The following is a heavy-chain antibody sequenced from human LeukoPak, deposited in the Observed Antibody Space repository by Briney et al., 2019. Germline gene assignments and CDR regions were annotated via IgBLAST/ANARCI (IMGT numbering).Heavy chain of an antibody. CDR2: ISSSSSYI. CDR1: GFTFSSYW. V-gene: IGHV3-21*01. CDR3: ARDGEVVARVYYMDV. Sequence: GGSLRLSCAASGFTFSSYWMSWVRQAPGKGLEWVSSISSSSSYIYYADSVKGRFTISRDNAKNSLYLQMNSLRAEDTAVYYCARDGEVVARVYYMDVWGKGTTVTVSS. J-gene: IGHJ6*03. D-gene: IGHD3-22*01.